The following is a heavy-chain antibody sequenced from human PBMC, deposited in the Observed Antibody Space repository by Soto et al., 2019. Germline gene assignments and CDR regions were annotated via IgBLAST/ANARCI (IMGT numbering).Heavy chain of an antibody. Sequence: ASVKVSCKASGYSFSTYGISWVRQAPGQGLEWMGWISASGDTNYAQKLQGRVTVTADTSTSTAYMELRSLTSDDTAVYYCVRSGYLNRDFDFWGQGXLVTVYS. CDR1: GYSFSTYG. J-gene: IGHJ4*02. V-gene: IGHV1-18*04. CDR3: VRSGYLNRDFDF. D-gene: IGHD3-3*01. CDR2: ISASGDT.